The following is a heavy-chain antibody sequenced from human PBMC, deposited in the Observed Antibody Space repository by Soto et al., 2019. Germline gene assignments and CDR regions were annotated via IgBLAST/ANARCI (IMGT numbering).Heavy chain of an antibody. CDR3: AKGAAWYFDY. D-gene: IGHD1-26*01. Sequence: SGGSLRLSCVASGFSSGTYAMTWVRQVPGKGLEWVSTISGGIGSTFYADSVKGRFTIPRDISKKMLFLHMNGLRGEDTGTYYCAKGAAWYFDYWGRGTLVTVSS. CDR2: ISGGIGST. V-gene: IGHV3-23*01. J-gene: IGHJ4*02. CDR1: GFSSGTYA.